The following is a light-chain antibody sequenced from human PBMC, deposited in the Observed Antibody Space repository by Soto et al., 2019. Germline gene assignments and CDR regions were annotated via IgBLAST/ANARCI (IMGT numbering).Light chain of an antibody. V-gene: IGLV7-43*01. J-gene: IGLJ2*01. CDR3: LLNYGSSNLV. Sequence: QTVVTQEPSLTVSPGGTVTLTCASSTGLVSSSYYANWFQQKPGQAPRSLLYSTSNKHSWTPARLSGSLLGGKATLTMSGVKTEDEADYYCLLNYGSSNLVFGGGTKVTVL. CDR1: TGLVSSSYY. CDR2: STS.